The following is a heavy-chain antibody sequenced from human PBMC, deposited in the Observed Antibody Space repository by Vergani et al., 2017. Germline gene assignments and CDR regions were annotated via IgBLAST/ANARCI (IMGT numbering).Heavy chain of an antibody. V-gene: IGHV3-30-3*01. CDR2: ISYDGSNK. D-gene: IGHD3-22*01. J-gene: IGHJ3*02. CDR3: AILNTNYYDSIDAFDI. CDR1: GFTFSSYA. Sequence: QVQLVESGGGVVQPGRSLRLSCAASGFTFSSYAMHWVRQAPGKGLEWVAVISYDGSNKYYADSVKGRFTISRDNSKNTLYLQMNSLRAEDTAVYYCAILNTNYYDSIDAFDIWGQGTMVTVSS.